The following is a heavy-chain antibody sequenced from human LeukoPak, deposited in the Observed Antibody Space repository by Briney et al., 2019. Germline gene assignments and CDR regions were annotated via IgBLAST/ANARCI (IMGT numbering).Heavy chain of an antibody. CDR2: ISGGGGST. D-gene: IGHD3-9*01. CDR1: GFTFRSYA. J-gene: IGHJ4*02. CDR3: AKENALRDYDILTGYFDY. Sequence: GGSLRLSCAASGFTFRSYAMSWVRQAPGKGLEWVSTISGGGGSTDYADSVKGRFTISRDSSRNKLYLQMNSLRAEDTAVYYCAKENALRDYDILTGYFDYWGQGTLVTVSS. V-gene: IGHV3-23*01.